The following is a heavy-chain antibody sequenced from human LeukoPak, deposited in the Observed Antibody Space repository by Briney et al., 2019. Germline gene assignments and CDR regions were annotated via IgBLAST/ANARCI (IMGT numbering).Heavy chain of an antibody. D-gene: IGHD1-26*01. Sequence: PGGSLRVSCAASGFTFSSYWMHWVRQAPGKGLVWVSRINEDGSRQTYADSVKGRFTISRDNAKNTLYLQMNSLRAEVTAVYYCARVEVGGRYSRLDYWGQGTLVTVSS. CDR1: GFTFSSYW. J-gene: IGHJ4*02. V-gene: IGHV3-74*01. CDR2: INEDGSRQ. CDR3: ARVEVGGRYSRLDY.